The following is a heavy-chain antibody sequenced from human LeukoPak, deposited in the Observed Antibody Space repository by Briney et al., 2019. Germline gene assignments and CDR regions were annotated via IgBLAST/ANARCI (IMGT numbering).Heavy chain of an antibody. CDR3: ARSNVGSMAPDY. CDR2: LYSGSST. J-gene: IGHJ4*02. Sequence: PGGSLRLSCAASGFTVSSNYMSWVRQAPGKGLEWVSVLYSGSSTYYADSVKGRFTISRDNSKNTLYLQMNSLRAEDTAMYYCARSNVGSMAPDYWGQGTLVTVSS. CDR1: GFTVSSNY. V-gene: IGHV3-53*01. D-gene: IGHD5-24*01.